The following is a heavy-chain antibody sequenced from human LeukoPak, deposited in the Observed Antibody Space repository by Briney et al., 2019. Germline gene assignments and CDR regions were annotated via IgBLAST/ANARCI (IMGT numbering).Heavy chain of an antibody. D-gene: IGHD5/OR15-5a*01. V-gene: IGHV1-8*01. J-gene: IGHJ4*02. CDR2: MNPNSGNT. CDR1: GYTFTSYD. CDR3: ARGVVSTSGYFDL. Sequence: ASVKVSCKASGYTFTSYDINWVRQATGQGLEWMGWMNPNSGNTGYAQKFQGRVTMTRNTSISTAYMELSSLRSEDTAIYFCARGVVSTSGYFDLWGQGTLVTVSS.